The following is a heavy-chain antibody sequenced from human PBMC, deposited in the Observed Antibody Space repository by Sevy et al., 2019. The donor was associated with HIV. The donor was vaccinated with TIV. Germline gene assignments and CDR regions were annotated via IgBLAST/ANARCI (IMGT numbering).Heavy chain of an antibody. V-gene: IGHV3-20*04. CDR2: INWNGGNI. CDR1: GFTFDNYG. J-gene: IGHJ4*02. D-gene: IGHD3-22*01. Sequence: GGSLRLSCVASGFTFDNYGLTWVRQAPGKGLEWVSGINWNGGNINYADSVKGRFTISRDNAKNSLYLQMNSLRAEDTALYYCAGGYDSRWYSDYWGQGTLVTVSS. CDR3: AGGYDSRWYSDY.